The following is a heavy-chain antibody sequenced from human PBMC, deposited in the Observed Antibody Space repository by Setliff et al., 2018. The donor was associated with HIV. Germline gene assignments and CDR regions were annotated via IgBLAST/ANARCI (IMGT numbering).Heavy chain of an antibody. D-gene: IGHD3-10*01. CDR1: GYSFTGNW. V-gene: IGHV5-51*01. CDR2: IYPGDSDT. CDR3: ANRHYYDSGTYVF. J-gene: IGHJ4*02. Sequence: GESLKISCKGSGYSFTGNWIGWVRQMPGKGLEWMGIIYPGDSDTRYSPSFQGQVTISADKSISTAYLQWSSLKASDTAMYYCANRHYYDSGTYVFWGQGRLVTVSS.